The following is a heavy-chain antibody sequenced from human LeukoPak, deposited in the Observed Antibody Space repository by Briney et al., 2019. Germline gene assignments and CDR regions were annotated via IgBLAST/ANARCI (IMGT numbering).Heavy chain of an antibody. V-gene: IGHV4-39*01. D-gene: IGHD3-22*01. CDR2: IYYSGST. CDR3: ARQGRISMIVVLIEDAFDI. J-gene: IGHJ3*02. CDR1: GGSISSSSYY. Sequence: SETLSLTCTVSGGSISSSSYYWGWIRQPPGKGLEWIGSIYYSGSTYYNPSLKSRVSISVDTSKNQFSLKLSSVTAADTAVYYCARQGRISMIVVLIEDAFDIWGQGTMVTVSS.